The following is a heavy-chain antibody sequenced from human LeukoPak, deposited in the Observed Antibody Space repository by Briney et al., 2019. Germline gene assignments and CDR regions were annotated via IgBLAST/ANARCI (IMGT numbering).Heavy chain of an antibody. CDR1: GGSFSGYY. CDR2: INHSGST. D-gene: IGHD2-15*01. J-gene: IGHJ6*03. V-gene: IGHV4-34*01. Sequence: SETLSLTCAVYGGSFSGYYWSWIRQPPGKGLEWIGEINHSGSTNYNPSLKSRVTISVVTSKNQFSLKLSSVTAADTAVYYCARGICSGGSCSYYYYYYMDVWGKGTTVTVSS. CDR3: ARGICSGGSCSYYYYYYMDV.